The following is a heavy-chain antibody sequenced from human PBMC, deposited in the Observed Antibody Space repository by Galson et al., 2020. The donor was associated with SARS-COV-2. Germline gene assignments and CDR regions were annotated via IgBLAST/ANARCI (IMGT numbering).Heavy chain of an antibody. D-gene: IGHD3-22*01. J-gene: IGHJ5*02. V-gene: IGHV3-30*18. CDR3: AKAHTSAYDGDAS. CDR2: ISYDGSIN. CDR1: GFSFSSYG. Sequence: GGSLRLSCAASGFSFSSYGMHWVRQAPGKGLEWVAVISYDGSINYYADSVKGRFTISRDNSKNTLYLQMNSLRTEDTAAYYCAKAHTSAYDGDASWGQGTLVRVSS.